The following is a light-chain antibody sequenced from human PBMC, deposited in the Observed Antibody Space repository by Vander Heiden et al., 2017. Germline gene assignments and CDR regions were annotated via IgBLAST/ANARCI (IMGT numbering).Light chain of an antibody. CDR3: SSYTTRGILI. J-gene: IGLJ2*01. CDR2: DVT. Sequence: QSALTPPSPVSGSPGQSITISCSGTSNDVGGYNYVSWYQQHPDKVPRLMMYDVTTRPSGVSNRFSGSKSGNTASLTISGLQAEDEADYYCSSYTTRGILIFGGGTKLTVL. CDR1: SNDVGGYNY. V-gene: IGLV2-14*03.